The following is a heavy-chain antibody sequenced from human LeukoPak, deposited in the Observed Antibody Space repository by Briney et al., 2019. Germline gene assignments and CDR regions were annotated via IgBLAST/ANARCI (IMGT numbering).Heavy chain of an antibody. CDR2: ISYDGSNK. Sequence: GGSLRLSCAASGFTFSSYGMHWVRQAPGKGLEWVAVISYDGSNKYYADSVKGRFTISRDNSKNTLYLQMNSLRAEDTAVYYCAKDRFTEDAFDIWGQGTMVTVSS. CDR3: AKDRFTEDAFDI. D-gene: IGHD3-16*01. V-gene: IGHV3-30*18. CDR1: GFTFSSYG. J-gene: IGHJ3*02.